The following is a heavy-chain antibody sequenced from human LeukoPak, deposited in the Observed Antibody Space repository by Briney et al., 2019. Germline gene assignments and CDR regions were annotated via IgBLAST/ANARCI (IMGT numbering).Heavy chain of an antibody. CDR1: GFTFSSYA. CDR3: ARERFADGGFDI. Sequence: PGRSLRLSCAASGFTFSSYAMSWVRPAPGKGLEWVSAISGSGGSTYYADSVKGRFTISRDNAKNSLYLQMNSLRAEDTAVYYCARERFADGGFDIWGQGTMVTVSS. CDR2: ISGSGGST. J-gene: IGHJ3*02. V-gene: IGHV3-23*01. D-gene: IGHD2-15*01.